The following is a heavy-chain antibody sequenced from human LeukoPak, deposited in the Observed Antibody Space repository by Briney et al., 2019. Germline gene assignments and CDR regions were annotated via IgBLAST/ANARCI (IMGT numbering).Heavy chain of an antibody. CDR3: ARARGWRSYYYYYGMDV. D-gene: IGHD2-15*01. Sequence: SETLSLTCAVYGGSFSGYYWSWIRQPPGKGLEWIGEVNHSGSTNYNPSLKSRVTISVDTSKNQFSLKLSSVTAADTAVYYCARARGWRSYYYYYGMDVWGQGTTVTVSS. CDR2: VNHSGST. CDR1: GGSFSGYY. J-gene: IGHJ6*02. V-gene: IGHV4-34*01.